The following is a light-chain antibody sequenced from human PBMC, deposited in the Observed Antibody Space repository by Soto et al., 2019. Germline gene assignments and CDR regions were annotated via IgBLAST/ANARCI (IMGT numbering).Light chain of an antibody. CDR2: WAS. CDR3: QQYYHPPQT. CDR1: QSVLYSPNNKNY. J-gene: IGKJ1*01. V-gene: IGKV4-1*01. Sequence: DIVMTQSPDSLAVSLGERATINCKSSQSVLYSPNNKNYLAWYQQKPGQPPKLLIYWASTRESGVPDRFSGSGSGQDVTLTVSRLQGEDLSVYSCQQYYHPPQTFGQGTKVEIK.